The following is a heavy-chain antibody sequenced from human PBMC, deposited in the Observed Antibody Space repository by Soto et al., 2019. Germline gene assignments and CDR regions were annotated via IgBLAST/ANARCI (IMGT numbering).Heavy chain of an antibody. Sequence: SETLSLTCTVSGGSITSDYWSWIRQPPGKGLEWIAFIHHSGHINYNPSLKSRATISVDTSKNQCSLRLSYVTAADTAVYYCARHGGVVPGVGSFWFDPWGQGALVTVSS. D-gene: IGHD2-15*01. CDR3: ARHGGVVPGVGSFWFDP. CDR1: GGSITSDY. V-gene: IGHV4-59*01. J-gene: IGHJ5*02. CDR2: IHHSGHI.